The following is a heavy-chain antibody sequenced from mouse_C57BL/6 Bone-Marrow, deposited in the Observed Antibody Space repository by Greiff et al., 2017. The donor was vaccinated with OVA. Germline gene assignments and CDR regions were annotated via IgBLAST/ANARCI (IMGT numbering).Heavy chain of an antibody. Sequence: VQLQQSGAELARPGASVKLSCKASGYTFTSYGISWVKQRTGQGLEWIGEIYPRSGNTYYNEKFKGKATLTADKSSSTAYMELRSLTSKDSAVYFCARGYYGRYAMDYWGQGTSVTVSS. CDR1: GYTFTSYG. CDR2: IYPRSGNT. J-gene: IGHJ4*01. CDR3: ARGYYGRYAMDY. V-gene: IGHV1-81*01. D-gene: IGHD1-1*01.